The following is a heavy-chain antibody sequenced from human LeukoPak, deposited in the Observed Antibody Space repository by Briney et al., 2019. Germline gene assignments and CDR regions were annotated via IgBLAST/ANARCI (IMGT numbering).Heavy chain of an antibody. J-gene: IGHJ5*02. CDR2: ISGSGGST. CDR1: GFTFSSYA. Sequence: PGGSLRLSCAASGFTFSSYAMSWVRQAPGKGLEWVSAISGSGGSTYYADSVKGRFTISRDNSKNTLYLQMNSLRAEDTAVYYCAKFFPHYGDYEGWFDPWGQGTLVTVSS. V-gene: IGHV3-23*01. D-gene: IGHD4-17*01. CDR3: AKFFPHYGDYEGWFDP.